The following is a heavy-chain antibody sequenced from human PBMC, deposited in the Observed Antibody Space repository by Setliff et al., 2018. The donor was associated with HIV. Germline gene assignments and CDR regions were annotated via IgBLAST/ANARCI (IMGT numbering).Heavy chain of an antibody. CDR1: GFTFSSSW. J-gene: IGHJ6*03. Sequence: PSETLSLRLSCAASGFTFSSSWMSWIRQPPGKGLEWIATFYYNGDSRYNPSLKSRVTISVDTSKNQFSLKLSSVTAADTAVYYCARDAHEDYYYYMDVWGKGTTVTV. CDR2: FYYNGDS. CDR3: ARDAHEDYYYYMDV. V-gene: IGHV4-4*08.